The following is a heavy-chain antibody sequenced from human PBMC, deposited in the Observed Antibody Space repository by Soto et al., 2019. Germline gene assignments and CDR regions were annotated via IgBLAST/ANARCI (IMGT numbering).Heavy chain of an antibody. D-gene: IGHD2-2*01. CDR2: IYHSGST. J-gene: IGHJ5*02. CDR3: ASVPGP. V-gene: IGHV4-30-2*01. Sequence: SETLSLTCAVSGGSIGSGGYSWSWIRQPPGKGLEWIGYIYHSGSTYYNPSLKSRVTISVDRSKNQFSLKLSSVTAADTAVYYCASVPGPWGQGTLVTV. CDR1: GGSIGSGGYS.